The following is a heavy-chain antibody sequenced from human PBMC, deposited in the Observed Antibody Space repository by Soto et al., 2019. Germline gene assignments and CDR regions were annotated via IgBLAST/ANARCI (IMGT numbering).Heavy chain of an antibody. CDR3: ARGMRRSDWFDP. Sequence: PSETLSLTCTVSGGSVSRYYWNWIRQPPGKGLEWIGSVYYSGSTNYNPSLKSRVSMSVDTSKNQFSLKLSSVTAADTAVYYCARGMRRSDWFDPWGQGTLVTVSS. J-gene: IGHJ5*02. V-gene: IGHV4-59*02. CDR1: GGSVSRYY. CDR2: VYYSGST.